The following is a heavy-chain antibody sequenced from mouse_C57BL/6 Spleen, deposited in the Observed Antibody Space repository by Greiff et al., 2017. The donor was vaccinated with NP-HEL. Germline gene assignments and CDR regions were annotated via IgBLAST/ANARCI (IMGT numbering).Heavy chain of an antibody. Sequence: EVQLVESGEGLVKPGGSLKLSCAASGFTFSSYAMSWVRQTPEKRLEWVAYISSGGDYIYYADTVKGRFTISRDNARNTLYLQMSSLKSEDTAMYYWTREGNCGSSDDWYFDVWGTGTTVTVSS. CDR2: ISSGGDYI. J-gene: IGHJ1*03. V-gene: IGHV5-9-1*02. CDR1: GFTFSSYA. CDR3: TREGNCGSSDDWYFDV. D-gene: IGHD1-1*01.